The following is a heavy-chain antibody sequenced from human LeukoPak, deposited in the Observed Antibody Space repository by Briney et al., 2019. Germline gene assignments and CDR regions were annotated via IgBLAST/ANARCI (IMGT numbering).Heavy chain of an antibody. V-gene: IGHV3-33*06. J-gene: IGHJ2*01. CDR1: GFTFSSYG. CDR3: AKATIVSGIYWYFDL. CDR2: IWYDGSNK. D-gene: IGHD3-9*01. Sequence: GESLKISCAASGFTFSSYGMHWVRQAPGKGLEWVAVIWYDGSNKYYADSVKGRFTISRDNSKNTLYLQMNSLRAEDTAAYYCAKATIVSGIYWYFDLWGRGTLVTVSS.